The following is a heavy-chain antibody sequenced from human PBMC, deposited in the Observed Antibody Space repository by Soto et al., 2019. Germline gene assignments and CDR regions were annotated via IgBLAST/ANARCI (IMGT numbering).Heavy chain of an antibody. CDR1: GYTFSDHD. J-gene: IGHJ4*02. Sequence: VASVKVSCKASGYTFSDHDINWVRQASGQGPEWLGWMNPNSGDTGYAQNFQGRVTMTRDTSKRTAYMELSSLRSEDTAVYYCARVGGNWNDDYFDYWGQGTLVTVSS. D-gene: IGHD1-1*01. CDR3: ARVGGNWNDDYFDY. V-gene: IGHV1-8*01. CDR2: MNPNSGDT.